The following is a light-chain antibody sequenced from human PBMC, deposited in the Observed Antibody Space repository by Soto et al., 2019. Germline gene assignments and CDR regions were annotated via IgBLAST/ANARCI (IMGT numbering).Light chain of an antibody. V-gene: IGLV2-14*01. J-gene: IGLJ1*01. CDR3: SSYTTGNTLRV. Sequence: QSALTHPASVSGSPGPSITISCTGTSSDVGGYKYVSWYQQHPGNSPKLMIYEVSNRPSGVSNRFSGSKSGNTASLTISGLQAEDEADYFCSSYTTGNTLRVFGTGTKVTVL. CDR1: SSDVGGYKY. CDR2: EVS.